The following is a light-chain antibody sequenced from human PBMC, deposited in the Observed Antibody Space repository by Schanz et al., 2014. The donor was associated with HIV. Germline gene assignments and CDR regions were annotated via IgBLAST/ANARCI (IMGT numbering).Light chain of an antibody. Sequence: QSALTQPPSASGSPGQSVTISCTGTSSDVGGYKDLPWYQQHPGKAPKLLSHEVSKRPLGVPDRFAGSKSGNTASLTVSRLQAEDETDYYCSSYTSSSTVLFGGGTKATVL. CDR3: SSYTSSSTVL. V-gene: IGLV2-8*01. CDR2: EVS. CDR1: SSDVGGYKD. J-gene: IGLJ2*01.